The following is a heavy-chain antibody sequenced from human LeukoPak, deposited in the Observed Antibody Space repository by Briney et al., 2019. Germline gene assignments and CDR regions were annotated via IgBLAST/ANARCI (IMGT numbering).Heavy chain of an antibody. J-gene: IGHJ2*01. CDR2: FDPEDGET. D-gene: IGHD1-26*01. Sequence: ASVKVSCKVSGYTLTELSMHWVRQAPGKGLEWMGGFDPEDGETIYAQEFQGRVTMTEDTSTDTAYMELSSLRSEDTAVYYCATASPRIVGASFSTYWYFDLWGRGTLVTVSS. V-gene: IGHV1-24*01. CDR1: GYTLTELS. CDR3: ATASPRIVGASFSTYWYFDL.